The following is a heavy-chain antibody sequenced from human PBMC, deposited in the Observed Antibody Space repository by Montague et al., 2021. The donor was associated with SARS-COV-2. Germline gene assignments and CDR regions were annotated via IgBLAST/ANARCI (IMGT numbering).Heavy chain of an antibody. Sequence: SETLSLTCAVHTTSFSGYYRGWIRQYPGKGLEWIVEIVQSGKTNXNPPLKSRVTISADTSKSQFSRNLNAVTAADTAVYYCVRGWGSWFHWGQGTLVTVSS. CDR1: TTSFSGYY. J-gene: IGHJ4*02. CDR3: VRGWGSWFH. CDR2: IVQSGKT. D-gene: IGHD3-16*01. V-gene: IGHV4-34*01.